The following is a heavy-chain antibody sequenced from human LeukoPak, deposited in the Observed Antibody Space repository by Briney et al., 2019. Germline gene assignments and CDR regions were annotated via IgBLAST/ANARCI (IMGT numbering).Heavy chain of an antibody. CDR2: INPNSGGT. D-gene: IGHD3-22*01. J-gene: IGHJ4*02. Sequence: ASVKVSCKASGYTFTGYYMHWVRQAPGQGLEWMGWINPNSGGTNYAQKFQGRVTMTRDTSISTAYMELSRLRSDDTAVYYCARDGTAYYYDSSGLDWGQGTLVTVSS. CDR3: ARDGTAYYYDSSGLD. V-gene: IGHV1-2*02. CDR1: GYTFTGYY.